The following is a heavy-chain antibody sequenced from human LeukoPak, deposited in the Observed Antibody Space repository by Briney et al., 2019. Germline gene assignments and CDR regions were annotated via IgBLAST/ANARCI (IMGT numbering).Heavy chain of an antibody. J-gene: IGHJ4*02. Sequence: SEALSLTCTVSGGSVSSNYWSWIRQPPGKGLEWIGYIYYSGSTNYNPSLKSRVTMSVDTSKNQFSLKLSSVTAADTAVYCCARGRSGDWGQGTLVTVSS. V-gene: IGHV4-59*02. D-gene: IGHD3-16*02. CDR1: GGSVSSNY. CDR2: IYYSGST. CDR3: ARGRSGD.